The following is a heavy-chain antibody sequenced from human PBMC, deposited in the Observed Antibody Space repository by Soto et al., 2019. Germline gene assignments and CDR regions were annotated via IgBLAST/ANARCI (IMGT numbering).Heavy chain of an antibody. Sequence: SETLSLTCAVSGGSMSSSNWWSWVRQPPGKGLEWIGEIYQSGSTNYDSSLKSRVTISVDKSKNQFSLKLNSVTAADMAVYYCARYYVSGSYFDSWGQGTLVTVS. CDR2: IYQSGST. V-gene: IGHV4-4*02. CDR1: GGSMSSSNW. J-gene: IGHJ5*01. D-gene: IGHD3-10*01. CDR3: ARYYVSGSYFDS.